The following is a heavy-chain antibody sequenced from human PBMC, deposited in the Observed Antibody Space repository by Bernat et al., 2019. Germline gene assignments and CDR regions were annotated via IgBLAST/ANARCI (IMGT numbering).Heavy chain of an antibody. V-gene: IGHV3-33*01. CDR1: GFTFSAFG. D-gene: IGHD5-12*01. Sequence: QVQLVESGGGVVQPGRSLRLSCAASGFTFSAFGMHWVRQAPGKGLEWVAVTWYDGSNTHYADFVKGRFTISRDNSKNTLYLQMNSLRDEDMAIYYCARDREYTSSRDFDYWGQGTLVTVSS. J-gene: IGHJ4*02. CDR2: TWYDGSNT. CDR3: ARDREYTSSRDFDY.